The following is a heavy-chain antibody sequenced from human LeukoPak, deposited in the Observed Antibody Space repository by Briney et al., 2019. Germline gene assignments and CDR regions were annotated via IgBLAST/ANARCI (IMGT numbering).Heavy chain of an antibody. CDR2: ISYDGSNK. Sequence: PGGSLRLSCVASGFTFSSYAMHWVRQAPGKGLEWVAVISYDGSNKYYADSVKGRFTISRDNSKNTLYLQMNSLRAEDTAVYYCARDGFDIWGQGTMVTVSS. J-gene: IGHJ3*02. CDR3: ARDGFDI. V-gene: IGHV3-30*04. CDR1: GFTFSSYA.